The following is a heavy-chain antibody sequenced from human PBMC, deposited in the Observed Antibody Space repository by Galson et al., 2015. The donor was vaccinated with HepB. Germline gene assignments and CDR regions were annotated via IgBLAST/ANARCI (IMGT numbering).Heavy chain of an antibody. Sequence: SVKVSCKASGCTFTNFVIHWVRQAPGQGLEWMGWIHAYSGHTNHAQNLQGRVTMNTDASATIADMELRSLTSDDTAVYYCATSSYSGSYDSWGQGTLVTVSS. CDR2: IHAYSGHT. D-gene: IGHD1-26*01. V-gene: IGHV1-18*01. CDR1: GCTFTNFV. CDR3: ATSSYSGSYDS. J-gene: IGHJ4*02.